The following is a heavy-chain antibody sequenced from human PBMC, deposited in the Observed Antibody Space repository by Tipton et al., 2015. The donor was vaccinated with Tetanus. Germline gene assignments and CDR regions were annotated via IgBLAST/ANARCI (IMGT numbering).Heavy chain of an antibody. V-gene: IGHV4-34*01. J-gene: IGHJ3*02. D-gene: IGHD3-22*01. CDR2: INHSGST. CDR1: GGSFSGYY. Sequence: TLSLTCAVYGGSFSGYYWSWIRQPPGKGLERIGEINHSGSTNYNPSLKSRVTISVDTSKNQFSLKLSSVTAADTAVYYCASTSRPLVVISPFAFDIWGQGTMVTVSS. CDR3: ASTSRPLVVISPFAFDI.